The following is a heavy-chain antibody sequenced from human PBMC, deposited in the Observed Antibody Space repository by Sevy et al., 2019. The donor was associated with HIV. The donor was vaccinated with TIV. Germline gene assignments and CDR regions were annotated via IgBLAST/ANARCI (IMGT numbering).Heavy chain of an antibody. V-gene: IGHV4-38-2*02. J-gene: IGHJ4*02. CDR1: GYSISSGYH. CDR2: IYHSGGS. D-gene: IGHD2-21*01. CDR3: ARDLGSGGNSDY. Sequence: SETSLTCAVSGYSISSGYHWGWFRQPPGKGLEWLASIYHSGGSSYNPSLKSRLTISLDGPNNQFSLKLASLTAADTAVYYCARDLGSGGNSDYWGQGTLVTVSS.